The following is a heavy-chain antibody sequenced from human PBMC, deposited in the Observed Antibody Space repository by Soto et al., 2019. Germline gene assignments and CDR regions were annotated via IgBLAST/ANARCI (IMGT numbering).Heavy chain of an antibody. V-gene: IGHV3-30*18. D-gene: IGHD2-2*01. CDR2: LSFDGSNK. CDR1: GFTFSNYD. J-gene: IGHJ4*02. Sequence: QVQLVESGGGVVQPGRSLRLSCAASGFTFSNYDMHWVRQAPGEGLEWVAVLSFDGSNKNYADSVKGRFTISRDNSKNTLCLQMNSLRTEDTAVYFCAKDFYTVRVPAAPRPHYFDFWGPGTLVTVSS. CDR3: AKDFYTVRVPAAPRPHYFDF.